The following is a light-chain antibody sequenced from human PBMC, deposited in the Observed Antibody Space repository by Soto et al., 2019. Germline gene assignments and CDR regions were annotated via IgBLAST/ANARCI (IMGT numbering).Light chain of an antibody. CDR3: QQYYSTPFT. CDR1: QSVLYSSNNKNY. J-gene: IGKJ3*01. Sequence: DIVMTQPPDSLAVSLGERATINCKSSQSVLYSSNNKNYLAWYQQKPGQPPKLLIYWASTRESGVPARFSGSGSGTDFTLTISSLQAEDVAVYYCQQYYSTPFTFGPGTKVDIK. V-gene: IGKV4-1*01. CDR2: WAS.